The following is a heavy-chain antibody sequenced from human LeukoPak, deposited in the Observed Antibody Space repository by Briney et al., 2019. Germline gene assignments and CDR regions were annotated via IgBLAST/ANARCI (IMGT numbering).Heavy chain of an antibody. D-gene: IGHD2/OR15-2a*01. Sequence: ASVKVSCXASGYTFTSYYMHWVRQTPGQGLEWMGIINPSGGSTSYTQKFQGRVTMTRDTSTTTVYMELSSLRSQDTAVYYCARHKEVGDYYYFDYWGQRTLVTVSS. CDR2: INPSGGST. J-gene: IGHJ4*02. CDR1: GYTFTSYY. V-gene: IGHV1-46*01. CDR3: ARHKEVGDYYYFDY.